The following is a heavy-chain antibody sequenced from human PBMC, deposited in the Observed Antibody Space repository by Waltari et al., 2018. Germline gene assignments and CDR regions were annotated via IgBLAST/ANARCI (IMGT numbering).Heavy chain of an antibody. D-gene: IGHD3-10*01. Sequence: QVQLVQSGAEVKKPGASVKVSCKASGYTFTGYYMHWVRQAPGQGLEWMGWINPNSGGTNDAQKFQGRVTMTRDTSISTAYMELSRLRADDTAVYYCARRRMVRGVKGNWFDPWGQGTLVTVSS. V-gene: IGHV1-2*02. CDR1: GYTFTGYY. CDR2: INPNSGGT. CDR3: ARRRMVRGVKGNWFDP. J-gene: IGHJ5*02.